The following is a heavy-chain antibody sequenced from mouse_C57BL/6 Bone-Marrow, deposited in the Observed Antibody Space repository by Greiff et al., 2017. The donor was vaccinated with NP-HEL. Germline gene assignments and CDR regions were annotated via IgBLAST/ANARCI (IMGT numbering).Heavy chain of an antibody. CDR3: ATSAY. J-gene: IGHJ3*01. CDR1: GFTLSDFG. Sequence: EVQVVESGGGLLKPGGSLKLSCAASGFTLSDFGMHWVRLAPEKGLEWVAYISIGSSTIYSADTVKGRFTISRDNAKNTLFLQITTLVSEDTAMYYCATSAYWGQGTLVTVSA. V-gene: IGHV5-17*01. CDR2: ISIGSSTI.